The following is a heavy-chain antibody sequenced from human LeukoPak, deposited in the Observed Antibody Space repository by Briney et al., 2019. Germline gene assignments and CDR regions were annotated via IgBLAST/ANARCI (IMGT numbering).Heavy chain of an antibody. D-gene: IGHD2-15*01. CDR2: IYYSGST. Sequence: SETLSLTCTVSVGSISSRTYSWAWIRKPPGKGLEWIGSIYYSGSTYYNPSPKSRVTISVDTSKNQFSLKLSSVTAADTAVYYCARTSGISCYTCYFDYWGQGTLVTVSS. CDR3: ARTSGISCYTCYFDY. CDR1: VGSISSRTYS. J-gene: IGHJ4*02. V-gene: IGHV4-39*07.